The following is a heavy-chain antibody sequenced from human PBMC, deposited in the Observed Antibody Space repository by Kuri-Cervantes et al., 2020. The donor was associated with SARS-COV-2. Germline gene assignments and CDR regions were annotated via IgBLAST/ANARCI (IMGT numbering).Heavy chain of an antibody. Sequence: ASVKVSCKASGYTFTTYGISWVRQAPGQGLEWMGWISTYNGNTNYAQILQGRVTMTTDTSTSTAYMELRSLRSFDTAVYYCARSHTLYGGNSSPWDYWGQGTLVTVSS. CDR2: ISTYNGNT. CDR3: ARSHTLYGGNSSPWDY. CDR1: GYTFTTYG. V-gene: IGHV1-18*01. D-gene: IGHD4-23*01. J-gene: IGHJ4*02.